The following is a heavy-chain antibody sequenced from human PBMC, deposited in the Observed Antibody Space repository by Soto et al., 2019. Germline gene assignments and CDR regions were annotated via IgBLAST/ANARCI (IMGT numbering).Heavy chain of an antibody. Sequence: GGSLRLSCAASGFTFSSYAMHWVRQAPGKGLEWVAFISYDGSNQYYGDSVKGRFTISRDNSDNTLYLQMNSLRGEDTAVYYCAKVRTTTRRGSFDRWGQGTLVTVSS. CDR1: GFTFSSYA. J-gene: IGHJ5*02. CDR2: ISYDGSNQ. D-gene: IGHD1-26*01. V-gene: IGHV3-30*18. CDR3: AKVRTTTRRGSFDR.